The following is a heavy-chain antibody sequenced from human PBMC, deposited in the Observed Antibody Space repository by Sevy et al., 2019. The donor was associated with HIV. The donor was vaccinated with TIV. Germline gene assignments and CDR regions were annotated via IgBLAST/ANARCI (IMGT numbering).Heavy chain of an antibody. J-gene: IGHJ3*02. CDR2: INHSGST. Sequence: SETLSLTCAVYGGSFSGYYWSWIRQPPGKGLEWIGEINHSGSTNYNPSLKSRVTISVDTSKNQFSLKLSSVTAADTAVYYCARVSWPGFAFDIWGQGTMVTVSS. CDR1: GGSFSGYY. V-gene: IGHV4-34*01. CDR3: ARVSWPGFAFDI.